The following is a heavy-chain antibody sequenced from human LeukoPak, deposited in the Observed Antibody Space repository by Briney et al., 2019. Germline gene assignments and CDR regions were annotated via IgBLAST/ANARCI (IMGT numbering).Heavy chain of an antibody. V-gene: IGHV3-43*02. CDR2: ISGDGGST. J-gene: IGHJ4*03. Sequence: PGGSLRLSCAASGFTFDDYAMHWVRQAPGKGLEWVSLISGDGGSTYYADSVKGRFTISRDNSKNSLYLQMNSLRTEDTALYYCAKDKGDGYSTGYFDYWGQGTLSPSPQ. D-gene: IGHD5-24*01. CDR3: AKDKGDGYSTGYFDY. CDR1: GFTFDDYA.